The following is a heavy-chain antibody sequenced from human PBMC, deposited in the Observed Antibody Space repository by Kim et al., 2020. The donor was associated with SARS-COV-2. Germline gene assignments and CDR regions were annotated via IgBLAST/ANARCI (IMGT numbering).Heavy chain of an antibody. D-gene: IGHD3-10*01. Sequence: GGSLRLSCAASGFTFSSYWMSWVRQAPGKGLEWVANIKQDGSEKYYVDSVKGRFTISRDNAKNSLYLQMNSLRAEDTAVYYCAREGITMVRGVIITWYFDLWGRGTLVTVSS. J-gene: IGHJ2*01. V-gene: IGHV3-7*03. CDR2: IKQDGSEK. CDR1: GFTFSSYW. CDR3: AREGITMVRGVIITWYFDL.